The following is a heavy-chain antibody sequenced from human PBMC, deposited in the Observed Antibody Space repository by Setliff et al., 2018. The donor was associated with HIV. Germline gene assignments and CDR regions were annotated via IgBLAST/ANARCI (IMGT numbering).Heavy chain of an antibody. V-gene: IGHV4-4*09. CDR2: IYSSGST. CDR3: ARSEDYYDSSGDAFEI. D-gene: IGHD3-22*01. J-gene: IGHJ3*02. Sequence: SETLSLTCTVSGGAISTYYWTWIRQPPGKGLEWIGYIYSSGSTHQNPSLKSRVTMSVDTSKNQFSLKLSSVTAADTTVYYCARSEDYYDSSGDAFEIWGQGTMVTVSS. CDR1: GGAISTYY.